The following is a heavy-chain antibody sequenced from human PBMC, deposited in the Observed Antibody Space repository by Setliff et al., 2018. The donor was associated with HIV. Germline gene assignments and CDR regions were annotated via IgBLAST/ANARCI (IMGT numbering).Heavy chain of an antibody. Sequence: AASVKVSCKASGYTFTNFYLHWVRQAPGQGLEWMAIINPGGGAPRYAQKSRGRVSMTMDTSTNTVYMELSGLRAEDTAVYYCAKFPCSSSSCYGGYYYYYMGVWGKGSTVTVSS. CDR1: GYTFTNFY. D-gene: IGHD2-2*01. CDR3: AKFPCSSSSCYGGYYYYYMGV. CDR2: INPGGGAP. J-gene: IGHJ6*03. V-gene: IGHV1-46*01.